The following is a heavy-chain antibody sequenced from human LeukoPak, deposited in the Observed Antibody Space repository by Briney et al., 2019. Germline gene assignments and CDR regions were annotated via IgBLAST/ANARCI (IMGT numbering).Heavy chain of an antibody. CDR2: ISAYNDNT. J-gene: IGHJ6*02. CDR3: ARDKGVLWFGESMGYYYYGMDV. D-gene: IGHD3-10*01. CDR1: GYTFTSYG. Sequence: ASVKVSCKASGYTFTSYGISWVRQAPGQGLEWMGWISAYNDNTNYAQKLQGRVTMTTDTSTSTAYTELRSLRSDDTAVYYCARDKGVLWFGESMGYYYYGMDVWGQGTTVTVSS. V-gene: IGHV1-18*01.